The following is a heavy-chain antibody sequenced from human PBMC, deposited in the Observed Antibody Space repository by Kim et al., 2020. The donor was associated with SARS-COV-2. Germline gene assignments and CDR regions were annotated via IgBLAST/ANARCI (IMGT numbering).Heavy chain of an antibody. J-gene: IGHJ6*02. V-gene: IGHV4-31*02. D-gene: IGHD4-17*01. Sequence: SLKSRVTISVDTSKNQFSLKLSSVTAADTAVYYCARDYWTTVSPYGMDVWGQGTTVTVSS. CDR3: ARDYWTTVSPYGMDV.